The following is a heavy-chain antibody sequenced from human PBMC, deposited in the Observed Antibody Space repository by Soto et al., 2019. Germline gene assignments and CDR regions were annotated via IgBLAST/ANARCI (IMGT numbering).Heavy chain of an antibody. D-gene: IGHD4-4*01. CDR3: AHPRRNSAHSDY. CDR2: IYWDDDK. V-gene: IGHV2-5*02. Sequence: QITLKESGPTLVKPTQTLTLTCTFSGFSLSTSGVGVGWIRQPPGKALEWLALIYWDDDKRYSPSLKSRLTTXQXXSKNQVVLTMTTMDPVDTATYYCAHPRRNSAHSDYWGQGTLVTVSS. J-gene: IGHJ4*02. CDR1: GFSLSTSGVG.